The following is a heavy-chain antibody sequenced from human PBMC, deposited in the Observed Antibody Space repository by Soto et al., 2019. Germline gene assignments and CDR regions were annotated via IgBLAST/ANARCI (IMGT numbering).Heavy chain of an antibody. V-gene: IGHV3-30*02. CDR1: GYSFTNYW. CDR2: MSHDGSDT. Sequence: GESLKISCKGSGYSFTNYWIGWVRQTPGKGLEWMAFMSHDGSDTFYADSVKGRFTISRDNSKNALFLHRSNLRAEDTAMYYCTIVRVADSALDHWGQGTLVTVSS. CDR3: TIVRVADSALDH. J-gene: IGHJ4*02. D-gene: IGHD3-10*02.